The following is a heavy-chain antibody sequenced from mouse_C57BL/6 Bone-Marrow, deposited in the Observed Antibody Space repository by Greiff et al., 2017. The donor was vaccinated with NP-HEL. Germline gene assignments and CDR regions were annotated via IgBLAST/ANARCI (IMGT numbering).Heavy chain of an antibody. D-gene: IGHD1-1*01. V-gene: IGHV1-50*01. CDR1: GYTFTSYW. CDR2: IDPSDSST. Sequence: QVQLQQPGAELVKPGASVKLSCKASGYTFTSYWMQWVKQRPGQGLEWIGEIDPSDSSTNYNQKFKGKATLTVDTSSSTAYMQLSSLTSEDSAVYYCAREGLYYGSSYWYFDVWGTGTTVTVSS. CDR3: AREGLYYGSSYWYFDV. J-gene: IGHJ1*03.